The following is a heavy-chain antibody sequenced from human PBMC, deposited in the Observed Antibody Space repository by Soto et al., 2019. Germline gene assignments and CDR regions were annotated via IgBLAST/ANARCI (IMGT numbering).Heavy chain of an antibody. CDR2: ISGSGDIP. D-gene: IGHD6-19*01. V-gene: IGHV3-23*01. Sequence: EVQLLESGGGLVQPGGSLRLSCAASGFTFSNYAMSWVRQAPGKGLEWVSIISGSGDIPYYADSVKGRFTISRDNSRNTLYLQMNSLRDGASAKYYGAKAGTSGLYYFDYCGQGTLVTVSS. CDR1: GFTFSNYA. J-gene: IGHJ4*02. CDR3: AKAGTSGLYYFDY.